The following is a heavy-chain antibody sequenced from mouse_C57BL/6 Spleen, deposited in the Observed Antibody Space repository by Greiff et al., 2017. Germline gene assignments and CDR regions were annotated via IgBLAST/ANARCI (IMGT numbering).Heavy chain of an antibody. Sequence: QVQLQQSGPELVKPGASVKISCKASGYAFSSSWMHWVKQRPGKGLEWIGRIYPGDGDTNYNGKFKGKATLTADKSSSTAYMQLSSLTSEDSAVYFCAREGGTPRGFAYWGQGTLVTVSA. D-gene: IGHD3-3*01. CDR2: IYPGDGDT. V-gene: IGHV1-82*01. CDR3: AREGGTPRGFAY. J-gene: IGHJ3*01. CDR1: GYAFSSSW.